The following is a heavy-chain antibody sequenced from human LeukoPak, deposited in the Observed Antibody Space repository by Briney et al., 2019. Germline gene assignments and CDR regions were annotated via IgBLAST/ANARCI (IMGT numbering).Heavy chain of an antibody. J-gene: IGHJ6*02. CDR3: ARGRRWQQQFLGRYYYYYGMDV. CDR1: GYTFTSYG. V-gene: IGHV1-18*04. Sequence: GASVKVSCKASGYTFTSYGISWVREAPGQGLERMGGIGANNGNTNYAQKLQGRATMTTDTSTTTAYMELRSLRSEDTAVYYCARGRRWQQQFLGRYYYYYGMDVWGQGTTVTVSS. D-gene: IGHD5-24*01. CDR2: IGANNGNT.